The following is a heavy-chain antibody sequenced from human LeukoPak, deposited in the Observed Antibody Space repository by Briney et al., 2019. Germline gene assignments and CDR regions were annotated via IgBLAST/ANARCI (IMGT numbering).Heavy chain of an antibody. Sequence: PGGSLRLSCAASGFTFDDYGMSWVRQAPGKGLEWVSGINWNGGSTGYADSVKGRFTISRDNAKNSLYLQMNSLRAEDTALYYCARKKGFSEWLRPDYYYYMDVWGKGTTVTVSS. J-gene: IGHJ6*03. CDR1: GFTFDDYG. CDR3: ARKKGFSEWLRPDYYYYMDV. D-gene: IGHD3-3*01. V-gene: IGHV3-20*04. CDR2: INWNGGST.